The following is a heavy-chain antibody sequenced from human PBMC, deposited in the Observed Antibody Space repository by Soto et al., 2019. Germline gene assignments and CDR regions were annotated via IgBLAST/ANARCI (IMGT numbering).Heavy chain of an antibody. V-gene: IGHV3-30*18. CDR3: AKGLIPSLGPKGLYYFDY. J-gene: IGHJ4*02. CDR2: ISYDGSDR. CDR1: GFTFSTYG. Sequence: GGSLRLSCAASGFTFSTYGMYWVRQSPGKGLEWVAVISYDGSDRYYGDSVRGRFTISRDNSKNTLDLQMNSLTNEDTAVYYCAKGLIPSLGPKGLYYFDYWGQGNLVTVSS. D-gene: IGHD2-8*01.